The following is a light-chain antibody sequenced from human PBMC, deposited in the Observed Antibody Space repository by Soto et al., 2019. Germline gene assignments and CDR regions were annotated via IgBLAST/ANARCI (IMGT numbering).Light chain of an antibody. CDR3: QQSYNTPIT. CDR1: QSISTF. V-gene: IGKV1-39*01. CDR2: SAF. J-gene: IGKJ5*01. Sequence: DIQMTQSPSSLSASVGDRVTITCRASQSISTFLNWYQQTPGKAPKLLIYSAFNLQRGVPARFSGSGSGTDFTLTISGLQPEDFAIYYCQQSYNTPITFGQGTRLEIK.